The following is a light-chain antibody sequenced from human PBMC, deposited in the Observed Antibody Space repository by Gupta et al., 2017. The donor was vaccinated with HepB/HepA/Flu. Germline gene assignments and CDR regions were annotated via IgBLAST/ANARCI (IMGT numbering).Light chain of an antibody. J-gene: IGKJ1*01. Sequence: DIQMTQSPSSLSASIGDRVTITCRASQGIRNDLAWYQQKPGKAPKRLIYAASSLPRGVPSRFRGSGSGTEFTLTISSRQPEDFATYFCLQHTSYPWTFGQGTKVEIK. CDR2: AAS. CDR1: QGIRND. V-gene: IGKV1-17*01. CDR3: LQHTSYPWT.